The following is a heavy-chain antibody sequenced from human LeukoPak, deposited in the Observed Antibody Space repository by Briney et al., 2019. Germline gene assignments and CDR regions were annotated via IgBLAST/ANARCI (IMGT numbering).Heavy chain of an antibody. V-gene: IGHV3-9*01. Sequence: PGGSLRLSCAASGFTFDDYAMHWVRQAPGKGLEWVSGISWNSGSIGYADSVKGRFTISRDNAKNSLYLQMNSLRAGDTAVYYCARSTFGFFDYWGQGTLVTVSS. CDR1: GFTFDDYA. D-gene: IGHD3-10*01. J-gene: IGHJ4*02. CDR3: ARSTFGFFDY. CDR2: ISWNSGSI.